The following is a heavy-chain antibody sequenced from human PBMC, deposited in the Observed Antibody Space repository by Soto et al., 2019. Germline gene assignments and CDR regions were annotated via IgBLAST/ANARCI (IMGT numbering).Heavy chain of an antibody. CDR1: GFIFSSYA. V-gene: IGHV3-64D*06. D-gene: IGHD4-17*01. J-gene: IGHJ6*02. Sequence: QPGGSLRLSCSASGFIFSSYAMHWVRQAPGKGLEYVSAISSNGGSTYYIDSVKGRFTISRDDSKNTLYLQMSSLRAEDTALYYCVKRMTTETRYYYGMDVWGQGTTVTVSS. CDR3: VKRMTTETRYYYGMDV. CDR2: ISSNGGST.